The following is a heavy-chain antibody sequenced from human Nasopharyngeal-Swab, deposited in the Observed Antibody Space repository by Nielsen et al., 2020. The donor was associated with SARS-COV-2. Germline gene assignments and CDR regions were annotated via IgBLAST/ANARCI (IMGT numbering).Heavy chain of an antibody. Sequence: GESLKISCKGSGHSITDYWITWVRQMPGKGLEWMGRTDPRDSFIDYSPSFQGHVTISADKSISTAYLQWNSLKASDTAMYYCARSIAYGSGSYYGFRFDPWGQGTLVTVSS. CDR3: ARSIAYGSGSYYGFRFDP. V-gene: IGHV5-10-1*01. D-gene: IGHD3-10*01. CDR2: TDPRDSFI. J-gene: IGHJ5*02. CDR1: GHSITDYW.